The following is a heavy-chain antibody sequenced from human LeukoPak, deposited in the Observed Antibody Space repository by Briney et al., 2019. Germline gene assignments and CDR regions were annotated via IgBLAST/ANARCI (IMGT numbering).Heavy chain of an antibody. CDR2: INPSGGST. CDR3: ARENRRDGYNFENDY. D-gene: IGHD5-24*01. J-gene: IGHJ4*02. V-gene: IGHV1-46*01. CDR1: GYTFTSYY. Sequence: ASVKVSCKASGYTFTSYYMHWVRQAPGQGLEWMGIINPSGGSTSYAQKSQGRVTMTRDMSTSTVYMELSSLRSEDTAVYYCARENRRDGYNFENDYWGQGTLVTVSS.